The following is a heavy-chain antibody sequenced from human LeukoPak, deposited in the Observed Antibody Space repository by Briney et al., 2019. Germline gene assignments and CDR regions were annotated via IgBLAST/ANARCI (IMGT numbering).Heavy chain of an antibody. V-gene: IGHV1-2*02. CDR3: ARVSRQPTIYYYYYMDV. D-gene: IGHD1-26*01. Sequence: GASVKVSCKASGYTFTGYYMHLVRQAPGQGLEWMGWINPNSGSTNYAQKFQGRVTMTRDTSISTAYMELSRLRSDDTAVYYCARVSRQPTIYYYYYMDVWGKGTTVTVSS. CDR2: INPNSGST. CDR1: GYTFTGYY. J-gene: IGHJ6*03.